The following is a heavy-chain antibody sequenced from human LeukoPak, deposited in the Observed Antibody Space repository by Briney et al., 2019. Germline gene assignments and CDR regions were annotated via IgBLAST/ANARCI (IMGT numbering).Heavy chain of an antibody. D-gene: IGHD6-13*01. CDR1: GFTFSSYG. CDR3: ARQRQLVPGYFDY. CDR2: IRYDGSNK. V-gene: IGHV3-30*02. J-gene: IGHJ4*02. Sequence: PGGSLRLSCAASGFTFSSYGMHWVRQAPGKGLEWVAFIRYDGSNKYYADSVKGRFTISRDNSKNTLYLQMNSLRAEDTAVYYCARQRQLVPGYFDYWGQGTLVTVSS.